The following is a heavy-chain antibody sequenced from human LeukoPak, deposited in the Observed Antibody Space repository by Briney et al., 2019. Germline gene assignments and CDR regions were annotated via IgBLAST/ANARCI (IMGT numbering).Heavy chain of an antibody. D-gene: IGHD5-18*01. CDR3: AGWMQLWSTTLNGLKSFQH. V-gene: IGHV4-39*01. CDR1: GGSISISHYY. Sequence: SETLSLTCTVSGGSISISHYYWGWIRQPPGKGLEWIGSLYYSGNTYYNPSLKSRVTISVDTSKNQFSPRLSSVTAADSAVYYCAGWMQLWSTTLNGLKSFQHWGQGTLVAVSS. J-gene: IGHJ1*01. CDR2: LYYSGNT.